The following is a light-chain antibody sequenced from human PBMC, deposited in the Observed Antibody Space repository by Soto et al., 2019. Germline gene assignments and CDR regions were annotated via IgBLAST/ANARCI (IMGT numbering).Light chain of an antibody. J-gene: IGKJ4*01. V-gene: IGKV3D-20*02. CDR2: GGS. CDR1: QSVSSSY. CDR3: QQRSNWPALT. Sequence: EIVLTQSPGTVSLSPGERATLSCRASQSVSSSYLAWYQQKPGQAPRLLSYGGSSRATGIPVRFSGSGSGTDFTLTISSLEPEDFAVYYCQQRSNWPALTFGGGTKV.